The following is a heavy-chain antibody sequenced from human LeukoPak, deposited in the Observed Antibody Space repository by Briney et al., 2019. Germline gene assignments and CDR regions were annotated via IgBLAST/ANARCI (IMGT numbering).Heavy chain of an antibody. CDR1: SGSISSINW. CDR2: FYHGGNT. V-gene: IGHV4-4*02. Sequence: SETLSLTCAVSSGSISSINWWSWVRQPPGKGLGWIGEFYHGGNTNYNPSLKIRVSISVDKSKNQFSLRLFSVTAADIALYYCVKNIVGANAFDSWGPGNLVTVSP. D-gene: IGHD1-26*01. J-gene: IGHJ4*02. CDR3: VKNIVGANAFDS.